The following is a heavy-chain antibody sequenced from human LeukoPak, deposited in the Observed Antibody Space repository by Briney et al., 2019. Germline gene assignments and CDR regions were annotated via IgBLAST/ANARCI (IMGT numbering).Heavy chain of an antibody. V-gene: IGHV4-39*01. J-gene: IGHJ4*02. CDR2: IYYSGST. CDR1: GGSISSSSYY. Sequence: SETLSLTCTVSGGSISSSSYYWGWIRQPPGKGLGWIGSIYYSGSTYYNPSLKSRVTISVDTSKNQFSLKLSSVTAADTAVYYCASKYYYDSSGYYYFDYWGQGTLVTVSS. CDR3: ASKYYYDSSGYYYFDY. D-gene: IGHD3-22*01.